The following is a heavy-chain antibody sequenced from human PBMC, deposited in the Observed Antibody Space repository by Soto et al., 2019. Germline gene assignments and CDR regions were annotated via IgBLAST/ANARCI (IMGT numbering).Heavy chain of an antibody. J-gene: IGHJ5*02. D-gene: IGHD3-16*02. Sequence: SETLSLTCTVSGGSVRSGSYYWSWIRQPPGKGLEWIGYLYYSGSTNYNPSLKSRVTISVDTSKNQFSLKLSSVTAADTAVYYCARRKDIIAGWFDPGGQGTLVTVSS. V-gene: IGHV4-61*01. CDR1: GGSVRSGSYY. CDR2: LYYSGST. CDR3: ARRKDIIAGWFDP.